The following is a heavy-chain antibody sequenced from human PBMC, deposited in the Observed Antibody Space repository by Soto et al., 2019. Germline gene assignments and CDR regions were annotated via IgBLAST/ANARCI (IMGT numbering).Heavy chain of an antibody. CDR2: IYYSGST. CDR3: ARGTFFYSFDH. CDR1: GGSISHYY. J-gene: IGHJ4*02. V-gene: IGHV4-59*01. Sequence: QVQLQESGPGLVKPSETLSLTCTVSGGSISHYYWSWIRQPPGKGLEWIGFIYYSGSTTYNPSLRNRVTISLDTSNNQFSLRLSSVTAADTAVYFCARGTFFYSFDHWGQGALVTVSS. D-gene: IGHD1-7*01.